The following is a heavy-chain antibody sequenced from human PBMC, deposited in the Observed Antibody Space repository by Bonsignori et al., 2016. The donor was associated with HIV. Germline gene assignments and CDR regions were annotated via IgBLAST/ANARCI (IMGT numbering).Heavy chain of an antibody. V-gene: IGHV2-70*11. D-gene: IGHD3-22*01. CDR2: IDWDDDK. J-gene: IGHJ1*01. CDR3: ARTTQGPPMIVVVITTSSLKYFQH. Sequence: WIRQPPGKALEWLARIDWDDDKYCSTSLKTRLTISKDTSKNQVVLTMTNMDPVDTATYYCARTTQGPPMIVVVITTSSLKYFQHWGQGTLVTVSS.